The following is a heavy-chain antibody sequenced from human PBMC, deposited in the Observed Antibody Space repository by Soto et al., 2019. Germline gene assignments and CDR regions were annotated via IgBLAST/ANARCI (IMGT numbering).Heavy chain of an antibody. J-gene: IGHJ3*02. V-gene: IGHV1-46*01. CDR2: INPSGGST. Sequence: ALVKVSCKASGYTFTSYYMHWVRQAPGQGLEWMGIINPSGGSTSYAQKFQGRVTMTRDTSTSTVYMELSSLRSEDTAVYYCASPPVGAVAGNEGAFDIWGQGTMVTVSS. D-gene: IGHD6-19*01. CDR3: ASPPVGAVAGNEGAFDI. CDR1: GYTFTSYY.